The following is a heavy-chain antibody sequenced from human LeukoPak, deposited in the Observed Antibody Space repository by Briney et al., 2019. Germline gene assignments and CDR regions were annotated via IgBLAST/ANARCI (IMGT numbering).Heavy chain of an antibody. Sequence: SETLSLTCTGSGGAISGGAYWWSWIRQHPGKGLEWIGFICNSGSTDYNPSLKTRATISVDMSDSQFSLKLRSVTAAVTAVYYCARDEAGARFGAYYMDVWGKGTTVTVSS. V-gene: IGHV4-31*03. CDR1: GGAISGGAYW. CDR2: ICNSGST. CDR3: ARDEAGARFGAYYMDV. J-gene: IGHJ6*03. D-gene: IGHD3-10*01.